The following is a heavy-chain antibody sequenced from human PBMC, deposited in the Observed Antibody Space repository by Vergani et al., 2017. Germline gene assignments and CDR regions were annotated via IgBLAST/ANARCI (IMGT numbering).Heavy chain of an antibody. CDR3: ARMGGYDEGDAFRIGYFDS. V-gene: IGHV4-31*03. CDR1: GDSISSGVYY. CDR2: IYATGST. Sequence: QVQLQESGPGLVKPSQTLSLTCSVSGDSISSGVYYWNWIRQHPGKGLEWIGYIYATGSTHHNPSLMRRIIMSVDTSKNQFSLKLNSVTAADTAMYYCARMGGYDEGDAFRIGYFDSWGPGILVTVSS. D-gene: IGHD3-22*01. J-gene: IGHJ4*02.